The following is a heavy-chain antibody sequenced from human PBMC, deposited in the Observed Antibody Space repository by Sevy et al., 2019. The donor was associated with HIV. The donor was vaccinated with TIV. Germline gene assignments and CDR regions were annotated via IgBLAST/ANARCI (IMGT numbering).Heavy chain of an antibody. J-gene: IGHJ4*02. Sequence: GGSLRLSCAASGFSFRSYGMHWVRQAPGKGLEWVAFIRVDGSNKHYADSVKGRFTISRDYSTNTLNLQMNSLRTEDTAGYYCAKVQEKSSSWYPPDHWGQGTLVTVSS. CDR1: GFSFRSYG. V-gene: IGHV3-30*02. CDR2: IRVDGSNK. CDR3: AKVQEKSSSWYPPDH. D-gene: IGHD6-13*01.